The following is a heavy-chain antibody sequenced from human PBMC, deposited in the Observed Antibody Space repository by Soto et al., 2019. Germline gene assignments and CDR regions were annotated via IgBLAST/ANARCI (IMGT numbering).Heavy chain of an antibody. D-gene: IGHD6-13*01. CDR2: IDWDDDK. Sequence: SGPTLVNPTQTLTLTCTFSGFSLSTSGMRVSWIRQPPGKALEWLARIDWDDDKFYSTSLKTRLTISKDTSKNQVVLTMTNMDPVDTATYYCSLMGRQQSFYGMDVWGQGNTVTVS. CDR1: GFSLSTSGMR. V-gene: IGHV2-70*04. CDR3: SLMGRQQSFYGMDV. J-gene: IGHJ6*02.